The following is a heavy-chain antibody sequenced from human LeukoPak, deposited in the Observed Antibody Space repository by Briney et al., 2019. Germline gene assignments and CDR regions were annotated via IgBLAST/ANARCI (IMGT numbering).Heavy chain of an antibody. CDR2: IKQDGIEK. Sequence: PGGSLRLTCAASGFTFSIYWMRWVRQAPGKGLEWVANIKQDGIEKYYVDSVKGRFTISKDNAKNSLYLQMNSQRAEDTAVYYCASVCSGGSCYANGYYFESWGQGTLVTVSS. J-gene: IGHJ4*02. CDR1: GFTFSIYW. V-gene: IGHV3-7*01. D-gene: IGHD2-15*01. CDR3: ASVCSGGSCYANGYYFES.